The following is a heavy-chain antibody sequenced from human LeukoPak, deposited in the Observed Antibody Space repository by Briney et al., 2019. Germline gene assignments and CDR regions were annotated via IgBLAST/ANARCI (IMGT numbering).Heavy chain of an antibody. D-gene: IGHD1-26*01. CDR2: ISSSSDYI. CDR3: ARSIVGALKPDY. Sequence: TGGSLRLSCAASGFTFSSYTMDWVRQAPGKGLEWVSSISSSSDYIFYADSVKGRFTISRDNPKDTLYLQMNSLRAGDTAVYYCARSIVGALKPDYWGQGTLVTVSS. CDR1: GFTFSSYT. J-gene: IGHJ4*02. V-gene: IGHV3-21*01.